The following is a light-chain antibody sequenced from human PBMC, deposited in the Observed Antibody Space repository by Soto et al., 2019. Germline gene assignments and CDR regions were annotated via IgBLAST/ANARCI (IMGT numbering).Light chain of an antibody. CDR3: QHYHSIPPT. CDR2: WAS. Sequence: DIVMTQSPDSLAVSLGERATINCKSSQSVLYSSNNKNYLAWYQQKPGQPPKLLIYWASARESGVPDRISGSGSGTDFTLTISSLQAEDVAVYCCQHYHSIPPTFGPGTKVDIK. J-gene: IGKJ3*01. CDR1: QSVLYSSNNKNY. V-gene: IGKV4-1*01.